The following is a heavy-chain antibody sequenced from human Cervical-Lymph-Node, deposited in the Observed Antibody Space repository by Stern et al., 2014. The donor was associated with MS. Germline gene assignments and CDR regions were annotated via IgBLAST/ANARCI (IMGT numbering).Heavy chain of an antibody. D-gene: IGHD7-27*01. CDR2: INHSGST. J-gene: IGHJ6*02. CDR1: GGSFSGYY. V-gene: IGHV4-34*01. Sequence: QVQLQQWGAGLLKPSETLSLTCAVYGGSFSGYYWSWIRQPPGKGLEWIGEINHSGSTNYNPSLKSRVTISVDTSKNQFSLKLSSVTAADTAVYYCARRANWGSRPRYGYYYYGMDVWGQGTTVTVSS. CDR3: ARRANWGSRPRYGYYYYGMDV.